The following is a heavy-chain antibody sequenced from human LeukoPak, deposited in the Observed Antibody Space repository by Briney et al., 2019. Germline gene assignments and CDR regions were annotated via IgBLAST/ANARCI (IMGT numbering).Heavy chain of an antibody. CDR2: ISYDGSNK. V-gene: IGHV3-30*03. J-gene: IGHJ5*02. D-gene: IGHD1-14*01. Sequence: GGSLRLSCAASGFTFSSYGMHWVRQAPGKGLEWVAIISYDGSNKYYADSVKGRFTISRDNAKNSLYLQMNSLRVEDTAVYYCARDLGRGFDPRGQGTLVTVSS. CDR1: GFTFSSYG. CDR3: ARDLGRGFDP.